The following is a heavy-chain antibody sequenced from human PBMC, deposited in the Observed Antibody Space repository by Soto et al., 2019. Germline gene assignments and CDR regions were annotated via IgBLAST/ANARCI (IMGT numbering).Heavy chain of an antibody. J-gene: IGHJ4*02. D-gene: IGHD2-15*01. Sequence: ASVKVSCKASGYTFISYAIHWVRQARGQRLEWMGWINAGNGNTKYSQKFQGRVTITRDTSASTAYMELTSLRSEDTAVYYCARELQGLYYFDYWGQGTLVTVSS. CDR3: ARELQGLYYFDY. V-gene: IGHV1-3*01. CDR2: INAGNGNT. CDR1: GYTFISYA.